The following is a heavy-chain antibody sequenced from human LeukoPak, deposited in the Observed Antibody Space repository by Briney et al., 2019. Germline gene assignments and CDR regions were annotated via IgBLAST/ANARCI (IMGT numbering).Heavy chain of an antibody. V-gene: IGHV1-18*01. CDR2: ISAYNGNT. CDR3: ARGAVSSGWWENWFDP. D-gene: IGHD6-19*01. Sequence: ASVKVSCKASGYTFTSYGISWVRQAPGQGLEWMGWISAYNGNTNYAQKLQGRDTMTTDTSTSTAYMELRSLGSDDTAVYYCARGAVSSGWWENWFDPWGQGTLVTVSS. CDR1: GYTFTSYG. J-gene: IGHJ5*02.